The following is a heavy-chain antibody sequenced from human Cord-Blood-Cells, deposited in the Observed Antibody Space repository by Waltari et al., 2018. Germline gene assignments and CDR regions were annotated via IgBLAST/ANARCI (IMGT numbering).Heavy chain of an antibody. J-gene: IGHJ4*02. CDR2: IKSKTDGGTT. D-gene: IGHD5-12*01. V-gene: IGHV3-15*01. CDR1: GFTFSNAW. CDR3: TTDLVVATITDY. Sequence: EVQLVESGGGLVKPGGSLRLSCAASGFTFSNAWMSWVRQAPGKGLEWVGRIKSKTDGGTTDYAAPVKGRFTISRDDSKNTLYLQMNSLKTEDTAVYYCTTDLVVATITDYWGQGTLVTVSS.